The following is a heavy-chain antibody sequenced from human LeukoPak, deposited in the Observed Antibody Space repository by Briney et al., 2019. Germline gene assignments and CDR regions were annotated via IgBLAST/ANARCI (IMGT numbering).Heavy chain of an antibody. CDR3: ARDPTYSNWDYYYYYMDL. D-gene: IGHD4-11*01. J-gene: IGHJ6*03. CDR1: GYTFTSYY. Sequence: ASVKVSCKASGYTFTSYYMHWVRQAPGQGLEWMGIINPSGGSTSYAQKFQGRVTMTRDMSTSTVYMELSSLRSEDTAVYYCARDPTYSNWDYYYYYMDLWGKGTTVTVSS. CDR2: INPSGGST. V-gene: IGHV1-46*01.